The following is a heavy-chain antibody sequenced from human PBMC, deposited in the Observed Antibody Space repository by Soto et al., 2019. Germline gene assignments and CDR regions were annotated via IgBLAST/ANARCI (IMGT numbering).Heavy chain of an antibody. CDR1: GFSISGGVNW. D-gene: IGHD2-21*01. CDR3: ADAPSDF. J-gene: IGHJ4*02. V-gene: IGHV4-4*02. CDR2: IYHTGST. Sequence: PSETLSLTCAFSGFSISGGVNWWSWVRQPPGKGLEWIGEIYHTGSTNYNSSLKSRVTISLDESRNQFSLMLNSVTAADTAVYFCADAPSDFWGQGILVTVSS.